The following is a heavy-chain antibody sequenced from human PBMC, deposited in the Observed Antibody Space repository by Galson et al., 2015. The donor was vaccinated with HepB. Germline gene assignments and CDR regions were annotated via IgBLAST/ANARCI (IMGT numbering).Heavy chain of an antibody. CDR3: GRGIEVVPDASGMDV. CDR2: INRDGSST. D-gene: IGHD2-2*01. Sequence: FLRLSCAASGFTFRSHWMHWVRQAPGKGLVWVSRINRDGSSTNYADSAKGRFTISRDNAKNTLYLQMSSLRAEDTAVYYCGRGIEVVPDASGMDVWGQGTTVTVSS. V-gene: IGHV3-74*01. J-gene: IGHJ6*02. CDR1: GFTFRSHW.